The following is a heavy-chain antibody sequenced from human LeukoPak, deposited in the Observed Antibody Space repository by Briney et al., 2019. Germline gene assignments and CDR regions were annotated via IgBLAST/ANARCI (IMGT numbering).Heavy chain of an antibody. CDR1: GYTFTSYG. CDR3: ARSYYYDSSGYYRRTDY. V-gene: IGHV1-18*01. CDR2: ISAYNGNT. Sequence: GSVKVSCKASGYTFTSYGISWMRQAPGHGLEWMGWISAYNGNTNYAQKLQGRVTMTTDTSTSTAYMELRSLRSDDTAVYYCARSYYYDSSGYYRRTDYWGQGTLVTVSS. D-gene: IGHD3-22*01. J-gene: IGHJ4*02.